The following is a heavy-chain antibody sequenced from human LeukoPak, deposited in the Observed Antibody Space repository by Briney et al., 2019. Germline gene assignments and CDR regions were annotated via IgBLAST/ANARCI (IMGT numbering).Heavy chain of an antibody. Sequence: ASVKVSCKASGYTFTSYGISWVRQAPGQGLEWMGWMSPNSGNTGYAQKFQGRVTMTRNTSISTAYMELSSLRSEDTAVYYCARGRTIASPGTYWFDPWGQGTLVTVSS. CDR3: ARGRTIASPGTYWFDP. D-gene: IGHD6-13*01. CDR1: GYTFTSYG. V-gene: IGHV1-8*02. CDR2: MSPNSGNT. J-gene: IGHJ5*02.